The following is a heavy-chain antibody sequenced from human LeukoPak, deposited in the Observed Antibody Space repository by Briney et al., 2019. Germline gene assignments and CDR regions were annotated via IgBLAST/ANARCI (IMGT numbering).Heavy chain of an antibody. CDR3: TRARASYYFDY. Sequence: GRALRLSCTASGFTFGDYAMSWVRHAPGKGLEWVGFIRSKAYGGTTEYAASVKGRFTISRDDSRSIAYLQMSSLKTEDTAVYYCTRARASYYFDYWGQGTLVTVSS. CDR2: IRSKAYGGTT. V-gene: IGHV3-49*04. D-gene: IGHD3-10*01. CDR1: GFTFGDYA. J-gene: IGHJ4*02.